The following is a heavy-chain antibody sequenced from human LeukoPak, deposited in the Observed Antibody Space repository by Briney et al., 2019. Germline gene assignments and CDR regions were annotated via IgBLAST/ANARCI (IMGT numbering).Heavy chain of an antibody. D-gene: IGHD5-24*01. CDR1: GFTFRDAA. V-gene: IGHV3-23*01. J-gene: IGHJ3*01. Sequence: GGSLRLSCAVSGFTFRDAAMNWVRQAPGKGLEWVSLISSSGNTTYYADSVKGRFTISRDNSKKTLSLQMNSLRVEDTAIYYCAKYKQLSTWGLGTMVTVSS. CDR3: AKYKQLST. CDR2: ISSSGNTT.